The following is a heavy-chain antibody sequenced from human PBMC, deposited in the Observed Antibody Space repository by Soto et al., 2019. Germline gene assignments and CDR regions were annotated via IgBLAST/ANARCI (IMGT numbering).Heavy chain of an antibody. V-gene: IGHV5-10-1*01. CDR3: ARQAYCGGDCYPIDY. CDR2: IEPSDSYT. J-gene: IGHJ4*02. Sequence: GESLKISCKGSGYSFTSYWISWVRQMPGKGLEWMGRIEPSDSYTNYSPSFQGHVTISADKSISTAYLQWSSLKASDTAMYYCARQAYCGGDCYPIDYWGQGTLVTVSS. D-gene: IGHD2-21*02. CDR1: GYSFTSYW.